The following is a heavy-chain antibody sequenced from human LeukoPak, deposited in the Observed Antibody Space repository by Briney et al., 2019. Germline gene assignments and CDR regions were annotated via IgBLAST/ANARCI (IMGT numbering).Heavy chain of an antibody. J-gene: IGHJ4*02. CDR2: INHSGST. CDR3: ARGSIRFLDY. Sequence: KTSETLSLTCAVYGGSFSGYYWSWIRQAPGKGLEWIGEINHSGSTNYNPSLKSRVTISVDTSKNQFSLKLSSVTAADTAVYYCARGSIRFLDYWGQGTLVTVSS. V-gene: IGHV4-34*01. CDR1: GGSFSGYY. D-gene: IGHD3-3*01.